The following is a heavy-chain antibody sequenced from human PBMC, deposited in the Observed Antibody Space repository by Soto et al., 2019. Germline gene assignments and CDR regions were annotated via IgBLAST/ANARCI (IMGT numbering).Heavy chain of an antibody. Sequence: SVKVSCKASGGTFSGYAISWVRQAPGQGLEWMGEIIPMFGTSNYAQKFQGRVTITADESTSTAYMELSSLRSEDTAVYYCARGSCSSTSCYKEYYFDLWGQGTLVTVSS. CDR1: GGTFSGYA. V-gene: IGHV1-69*13. J-gene: IGHJ4*02. CDR2: IIPMFGTS. CDR3: ARGSCSSTSCYKEYYFDL. D-gene: IGHD2-2*02.